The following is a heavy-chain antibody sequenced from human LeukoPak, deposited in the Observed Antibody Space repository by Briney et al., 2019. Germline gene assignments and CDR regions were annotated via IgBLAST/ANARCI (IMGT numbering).Heavy chain of an antibody. J-gene: IGHJ4*02. Sequence: GGSLRLSCAASGFTFSSYSMSWVRQAPGKGLEWVSSISSSSSYIYYADSVKGRFTISRDNAKNSLYLQMNSLRAEDTAVYYCARDRHGVATIGDFDYWGQGTLVTVSS. D-gene: IGHD5-12*01. CDR1: GFTFSSYS. CDR2: ISSSSSYI. V-gene: IGHV3-21*01. CDR3: ARDRHGVATIGDFDY.